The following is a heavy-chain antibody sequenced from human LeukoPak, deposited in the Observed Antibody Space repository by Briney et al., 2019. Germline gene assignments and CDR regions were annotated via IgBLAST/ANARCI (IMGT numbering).Heavy chain of an antibody. CDR2: IRYAGNNA. CDR3: AKEYSGNYWSFDF. D-gene: IGHD5-12*01. J-gene: IGHJ4*02. V-gene: IGHV3-30*02. CDR1: GFSFSNSG. Sequence: GGSLRLSCAASGFSFSNSGMHWVRQAPGKGLEWVAFIRYAGNNAYYADSVKGRFTISRDNSKDKLFLQLDILRPGDTSVYYCAKEYSGNYWSFDFWGQGTLVTVSS.